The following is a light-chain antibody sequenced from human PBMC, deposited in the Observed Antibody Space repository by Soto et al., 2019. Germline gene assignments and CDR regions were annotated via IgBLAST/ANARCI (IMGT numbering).Light chain of an antibody. V-gene: IGKV3-20*01. J-gene: IGKJ5*01. CDR3: QQYGGSPIT. CDR1: QSVSTRF. CDR2: GAS. Sequence: DIVLTQSPGTLCLSPGERVTLSCRASQSVSTRFAWYQHKPGQAPTLLMSGASNRASGVPVRFSGSGSGTDFTLTITRLEPEDFALYYCQQYGGSPITFGLGTLLAN.